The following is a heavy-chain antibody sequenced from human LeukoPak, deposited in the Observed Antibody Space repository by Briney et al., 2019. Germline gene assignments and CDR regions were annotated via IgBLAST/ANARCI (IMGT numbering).Heavy chain of an antibody. V-gene: IGHV1-18*01. D-gene: IGHD3-3*01. J-gene: IGHJ5*02. CDR1: GYTFTSYG. Sequence: GASVTVSCKASGYTFTSYGITWVRQVPGQGLEWMGWISAYNGNTKYEQKPQGRLTMTTDIYTNTAYMELRSLRSEDTAVYYCASNYDFWSGQTSNWFDPWGQGTLVTVSS. CDR3: ASNYDFWSGQTSNWFDP. CDR2: ISAYNGNT.